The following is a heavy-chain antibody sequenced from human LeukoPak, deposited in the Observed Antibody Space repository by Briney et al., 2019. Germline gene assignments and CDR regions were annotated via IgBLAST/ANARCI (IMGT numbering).Heavy chain of an antibody. CDR3: ARLRRGYSYGTFDY. J-gene: IGHJ4*02. D-gene: IGHD5-18*01. Sequence: ASVKVSCKASGYTFTSYDISWVRQAPGQGLEWMGWISAYNGNTNYAQKLQGRVTMTTDTSTSTAYMELRSLRSDDTAVYYCARLRRGYSYGTFDYWGQGTLVTVSS. CDR1: GYTFTSYD. CDR2: ISAYNGNT. V-gene: IGHV1-18*01.